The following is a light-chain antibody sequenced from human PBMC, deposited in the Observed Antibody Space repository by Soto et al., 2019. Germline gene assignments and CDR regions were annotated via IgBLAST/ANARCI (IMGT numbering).Light chain of an antibody. CDR2: DVS. Sequence: QSVLTQPASVSGSPGQSITISCTGTSSDVGGYNYVSWYQQHPGKAPKLMFYDVSNRPSGVSNRFSGSKSGNTASLTISGLQAEDEADYYCSSYTSSSALVVVGTGTKLTVL. CDR1: SSDVGGYNY. CDR3: SSYTSSSALVV. V-gene: IGLV2-14*01. J-gene: IGLJ1*01.